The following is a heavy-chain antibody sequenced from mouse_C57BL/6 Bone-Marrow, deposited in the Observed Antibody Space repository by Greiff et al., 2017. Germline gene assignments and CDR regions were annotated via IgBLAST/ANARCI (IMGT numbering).Heavy chain of an antibody. V-gene: IGHV1-81*01. CDR3: ARYRYYGSSDY. CDR1: GYTFTSYG. CDR2: IYPRSGNT. J-gene: IGHJ2*01. Sequence: VQLQESGAELARPGASVKLSCKASGYTFTSYGISWVKQRTGQGLEWIGEIYPRSGNTYYNEKFKGKATLTADKSSSTACVELRSLTSEDSAVYFCARYRYYGSSDYWGEGTTLTVSS. D-gene: IGHD1-1*01.